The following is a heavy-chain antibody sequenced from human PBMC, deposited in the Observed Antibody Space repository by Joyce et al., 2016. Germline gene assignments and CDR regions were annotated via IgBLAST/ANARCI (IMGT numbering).Heavy chain of an antibody. CDR2: IGTAGDP. CDR1: GFTFSAYE. Sequence: EVQLVEAGGALVQPGGSLRLSCAASGFTFSAYEIHWVRHTTVKGLEWVSAIGTAGDPYYAGSVKGRFTISRENAKSSLFLQMNSLRAEDTAVYYCARERGGGMSAFDIWGQGTMVTVSS. V-gene: IGHV3-13*05. CDR3: ARERGGGMSAFDI. J-gene: IGHJ3*02. D-gene: IGHD3-16*01.